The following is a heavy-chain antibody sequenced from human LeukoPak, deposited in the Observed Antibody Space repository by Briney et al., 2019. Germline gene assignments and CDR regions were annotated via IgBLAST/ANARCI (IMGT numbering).Heavy chain of an antibody. CDR2: INPNSGGT. V-gene: IGHV1-2*02. CDR3: ARGSGYDFWSGYYPFDP. CDR1: GYTFTGYY. D-gene: IGHD3-3*01. J-gene: IGHJ5*02. Sequence: ASVKVSCKASGYTFTGYYMHWVRQAPGQGLEWMGWINPNSGGTNYAQKFQGRVTMTRDTSISTAYMELSRLRSDDTAVYYCARGSGYDFWSGYYPFDPWGQGTLVTVSS.